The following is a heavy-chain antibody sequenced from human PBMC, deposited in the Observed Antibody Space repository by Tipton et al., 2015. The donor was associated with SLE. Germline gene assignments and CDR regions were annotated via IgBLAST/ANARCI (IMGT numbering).Heavy chain of an antibody. CDR1: GFTFTSYW. CDR2: IKQDGSEK. V-gene: IGHV3-7*01. D-gene: IGHD1/OR15-1a*01. Sequence: SLRLSCATSGFTFTSYWMSWVRQAPGKGLEWVATIKQDGSEKYYVDSVKGRFTISRDSAKNSLYLQMHSLRAEDTAVYYCARAQGGTVPYYFDYWGQGTLVTVSS. CDR3: ARAQGGTVPYYFDY. J-gene: IGHJ4*02.